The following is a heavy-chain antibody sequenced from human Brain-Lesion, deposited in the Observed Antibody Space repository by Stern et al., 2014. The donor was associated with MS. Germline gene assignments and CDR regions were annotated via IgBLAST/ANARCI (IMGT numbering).Heavy chain of an antibody. CDR1: GYIFTGYY. CDR2: LNPNTGGT. CDR3: ARDQRGITIFGVVTDYYYLGMDV. Sequence: VQMVQSGAEVKKPGASVKVSCKTSGYIFTGYYIHWVRQAPGQGLEWMAWLNPNTGGTKHAQKFQGRFTMSRATSISTAYVELSSLTSDDTAVYYCARDQRGITIFGVVTDYYYLGMDVWGQGTTVTVSS. D-gene: IGHD3-3*01. V-gene: IGHV1-2*02. J-gene: IGHJ6*02.